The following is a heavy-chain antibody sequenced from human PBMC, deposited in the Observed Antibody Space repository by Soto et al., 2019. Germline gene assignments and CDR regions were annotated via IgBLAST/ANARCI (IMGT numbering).Heavy chain of an antibody. V-gene: IGHV1-69*13. CDR3: ASARLSPTNMIVALTLDT. CDR2: IIPIFGTA. Sequence: SVKVSCKASGGTFSSYAISWVRQAHGQGLEWMGGIIPIFGTANYAQKFQGRVTITADESTSTAYMELSSLRSEDTAVYYCASARLSPTNMIVALTLDTCVQGTLLTVSS. CDR1: GGTFSSYA. J-gene: IGHJ5*02. D-gene: IGHD3-22*01.